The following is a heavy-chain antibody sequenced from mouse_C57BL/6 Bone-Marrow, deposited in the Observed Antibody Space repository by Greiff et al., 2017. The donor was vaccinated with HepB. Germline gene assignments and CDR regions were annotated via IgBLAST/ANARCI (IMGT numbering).Heavy chain of an antibody. CDR1: GYTFTDYY. CDR3: ARWGDFWFAY. J-gene: IGHJ3*01. D-gene: IGHD2-13*01. Sequence: EVKLVESGPVLVKPGASVKMSCKASGYTFTDYYMNWVKQSHGKSLEWIGVINPYNGGTSYNQKFKGKATLTVDKSSSTAYMELNSLTSEDSAVYYCARWGDFWFAYWGQGTLVTVSA. V-gene: IGHV1-19*01. CDR2: INPYNGGT.